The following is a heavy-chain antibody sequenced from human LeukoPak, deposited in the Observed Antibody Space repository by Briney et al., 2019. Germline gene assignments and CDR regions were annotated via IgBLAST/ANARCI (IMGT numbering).Heavy chain of an antibody. J-gene: IGHJ4*02. CDR1: GYTFTSYD. Sequence: ASVKVSCKASGYTFTSYDINWVRQAPGQGLEWMGWINPNSGGTNYAQKFQGRVTMTRDTSISTAYMELSRLRSDDTAVYYCARARGYNWNYDYWGQGTLVTVSS. CDR3: ARARGYNWNYDY. CDR2: INPNSGGT. V-gene: IGHV1-2*02. D-gene: IGHD1-7*01.